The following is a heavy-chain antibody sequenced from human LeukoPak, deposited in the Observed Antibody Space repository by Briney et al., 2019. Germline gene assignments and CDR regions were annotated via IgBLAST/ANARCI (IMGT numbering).Heavy chain of an antibody. D-gene: IGHD1-1*01. V-gene: IGHV3-30*18. CDR3: AKGVYMDY. J-gene: IGHJ4*02. CDR1: GFTFSSYG. CDR2: ISYDGSNK. Sequence: GGSLRLSCAASGFTFSSYGMHWVRQAPGKGLEWVAVISYDGSNKYYADSVKGRFTISRDNSKNTLYLQMNSLRAEDTAVYYCAKGVYMDYWDQGTLVTVSS.